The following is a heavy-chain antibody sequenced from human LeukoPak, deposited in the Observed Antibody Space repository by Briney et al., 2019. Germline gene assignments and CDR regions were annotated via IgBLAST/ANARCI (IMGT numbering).Heavy chain of an antibody. CDR1: GFTFSSSS. CDR2: ISSSSSYI. CDR3: ARDHRIAAAGTFDY. J-gene: IGHJ4*02. D-gene: IGHD6-13*01. Sequence: GGSLRLSCAASGFTFSSSSMNWVRQAPGKGLEWVSSISSSSSYIYYADSVKGRFTISRDNAKNSLYLQMNSLRAEDTAVYYCARDHRIAAAGTFDYWGQGTLVTVSS. V-gene: IGHV3-21*01.